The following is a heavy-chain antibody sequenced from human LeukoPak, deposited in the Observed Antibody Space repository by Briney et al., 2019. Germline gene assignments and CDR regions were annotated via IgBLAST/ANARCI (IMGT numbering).Heavy chain of an antibody. CDR3: AAGSAYYFDY. CDR1: GGSISSSSYY. J-gene: IGHJ4*02. CDR2: IYYSGST. Sequence: PSETLSLTCTVSGGSISSSSYYWGWIRQPPGKGLEWIGSIYYSGSTYYNPSLKSRVTISVDTSKNQFSLKLSSVTAADTAVYYCAAGSAYYFDYWGQGTLVTVSS. V-gene: IGHV4-39*07.